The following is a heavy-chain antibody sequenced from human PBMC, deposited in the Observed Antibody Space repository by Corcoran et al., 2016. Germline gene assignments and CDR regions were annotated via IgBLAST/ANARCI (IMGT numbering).Heavy chain of an antibody. Sequence: EVQLVESGGGLIQPGGSLRLSCAASGFTVSRNYMNWVRQAPGKGLEWVSVLYTGAGTYYADSVKGRVTIARDNSMNTLYLQMNSLRAEDTAVYYCARGAVAGTDYYHYGMDLWGQGTTVTVSS. CDR3: ARGAVAGTDYYHYGMDL. CDR1: GFTVSRNY. V-gene: IGHV3-53*01. CDR2: LYTGAGT. J-gene: IGHJ6*02. D-gene: IGHD6-19*01.